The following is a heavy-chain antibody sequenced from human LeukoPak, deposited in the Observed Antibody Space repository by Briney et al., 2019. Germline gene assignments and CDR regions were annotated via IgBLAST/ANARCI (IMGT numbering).Heavy chain of an antibody. D-gene: IGHD3-10*01. CDR2: ISSGSSYI. Sequence: PGGSLRLSCAASGFTFSSYSMNWVRQAPGKGLEWVSFISSGSSYIYYADSVKGRFTISRDNAKNSLHLQMNSLRAEDTAVYYCARDLGSGSYCLPVDYWGQGTLVTVSS. V-gene: IGHV3-21*01. CDR1: GFTFSSYS. J-gene: IGHJ4*02. CDR3: ARDLGSGSYCLPVDY.